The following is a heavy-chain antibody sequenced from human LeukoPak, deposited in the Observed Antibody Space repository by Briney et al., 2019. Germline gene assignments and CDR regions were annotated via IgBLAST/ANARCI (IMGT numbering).Heavy chain of an antibody. D-gene: IGHD4/OR15-4a*01. CDR2: ISAYNGNT. V-gene: IGHV1-18*01. CDR3: ARETPVLVPAYYYGMDV. J-gene: IGHJ6*02. CDR1: GYTFTSYG. Sequence: GASVKVSCKASGYTFTSYGISWVRQAPGQGLEWMGWISAYNGNTNYAQKLQGRVTMTTDTSTSTAYMELRGLRSDDTAVYYCARETPVLVPAYYYGMDVWGQGTTVTVSS.